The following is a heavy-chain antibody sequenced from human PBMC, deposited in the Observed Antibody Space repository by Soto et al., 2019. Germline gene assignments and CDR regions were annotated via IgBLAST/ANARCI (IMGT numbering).Heavy chain of an antibody. Sequence: GGSLRLSCAASGFTFSSYGMHWVRQAPGKGLEWVAVISYDGSNKYYADSVKGRFTISRDNSKNTLYLQMNSLRAEDTAVYYCAKDYGEDSPYYFDYWGQGTLVTVFS. CDR1: GFTFSSYG. V-gene: IGHV3-30*18. CDR2: ISYDGSNK. CDR3: AKDYGEDSPYYFDY. D-gene: IGHD3-10*01. J-gene: IGHJ4*02.